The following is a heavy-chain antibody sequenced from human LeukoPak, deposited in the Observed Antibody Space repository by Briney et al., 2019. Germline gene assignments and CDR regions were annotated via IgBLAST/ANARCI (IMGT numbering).Heavy chain of an antibody. Sequence: GGSLRLSYAASGFTFSSYAMSWVRQAPGKGLEWVSAISGSGGSTYYADSVKGRFTISRDNSKNTLYLQMNSLRAEDTAVYYCAKSITMIVVVFDYWGQGTLVTVSS. CDR2: ISGSGGST. V-gene: IGHV3-23*01. D-gene: IGHD3-22*01. CDR3: AKSITMIVVVFDY. CDR1: GFTFSSYA. J-gene: IGHJ4*02.